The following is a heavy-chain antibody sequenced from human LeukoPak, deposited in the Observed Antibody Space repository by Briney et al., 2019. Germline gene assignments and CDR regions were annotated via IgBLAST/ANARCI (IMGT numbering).Heavy chain of an antibody. V-gene: IGHV4-39*01. J-gene: IGHJ4*02. CDR1: GGAIISDNFY. Sequence: SETLSLTYTVSGGAIISDNFYWGWVRQPPGKGLEWVGSINYSGTTYYNPSLRSRVSISVDTPRTQFFLRLNSVSAADTAVYYCGRLFDSWGQGILVTVSS. CDR2: INYSGTT. CDR3: GRLFDS.